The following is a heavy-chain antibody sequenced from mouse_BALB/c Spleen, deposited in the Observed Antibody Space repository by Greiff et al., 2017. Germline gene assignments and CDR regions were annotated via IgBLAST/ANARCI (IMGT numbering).Heavy chain of an antibody. CDR1: GFTFSSYA. V-gene: IGHV5-9-4*01. CDR3: ARDAYYFDY. CDR2: ISNGGST. J-gene: IGHJ2*01. Sequence: EVKLVESGGGLVKPGGSLKLSCAASGFTFSSYAMSWVRQSPEKRLEWVAEISNGGSTYYPDTVKGRFTISRDNAKNTLYLQMSSLKSEDTALYYCARDAYYFDYWGQGTTLTVSS.